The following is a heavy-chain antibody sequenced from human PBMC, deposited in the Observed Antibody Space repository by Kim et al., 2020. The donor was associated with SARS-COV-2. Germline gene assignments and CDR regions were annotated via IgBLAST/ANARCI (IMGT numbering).Heavy chain of an antibody. J-gene: IGHJ3*02. CDR1: GGSISSGAYY. V-gene: IGHV4-31*03. CDR3: ARDLTPSTYAFDI. Sequence: SETLSLTCTVSGGSISSGAYYWNWIRQHPGKGLEWIGYIYRSVSTYYNPSLKSRVTISVDTAKNQFSLPLSSVTAADTAVDSCARDLTPSTYAFDIFGQ. CDR2: IYRSVST.